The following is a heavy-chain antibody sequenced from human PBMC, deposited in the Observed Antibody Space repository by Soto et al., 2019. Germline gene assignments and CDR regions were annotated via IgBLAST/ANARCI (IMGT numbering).Heavy chain of an antibody. Sequence: ASVKVSCKASGYTFTGYYMHWVRQAPGQGLEWMGWINPNSGGTNYAQKFQGRVTMTRDTSISTAYMELSRLRSDDTAVYYCARGYSSSGFWFDPWGQGTLVTSPQ. D-gene: IGHD6-6*01. J-gene: IGHJ5*02. CDR2: INPNSGGT. V-gene: IGHV1-2*02. CDR3: ARGYSSSGFWFDP. CDR1: GYTFTGYY.